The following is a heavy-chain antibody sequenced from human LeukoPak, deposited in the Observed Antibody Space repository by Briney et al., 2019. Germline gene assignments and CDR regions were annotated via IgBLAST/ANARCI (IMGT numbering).Heavy chain of an antibody. V-gene: IGHV4-4*07. CDR1: GGSISSYY. Sequence: SETLSLTCTVSGGSISSYYWSWIRQPAGKGLEWIGRFYTSGSTNYNPSLKSRVTMSVDTSKNQFSLKLSSVTAADTALYYCARMEIVVVPASLSGYYYMDVWGKGTTVTVSS. CDR2: FYTSGST. D-gene: IGHD2-2*03. CDR3: ARMEIVVVPASLSGYYYMDV. J-gene: IGHJ6*03.